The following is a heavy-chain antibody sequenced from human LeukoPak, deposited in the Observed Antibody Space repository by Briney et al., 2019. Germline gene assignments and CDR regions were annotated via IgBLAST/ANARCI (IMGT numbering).Heavy chain of an antibody. CDR1: GFTFSSYS. CDR3: ARAVSPTYYYDSSGPNAFDI. D-gene: IGHD3-22*01. CDR2: ISSSSSYI. Sequence: GGSLRLSCAASGFTFSSYSMNWVRQAPGKGLEWVSPISSSSSYIYYADSVKGRFTISRDNAKNSLYLQMNSLRAEDTAVYYCARAVSPTYYYDSSGPNAFDIWGQGTMVTVSS. V-gene: IGHV3-21*01. J-gene: IGHJ3*02.